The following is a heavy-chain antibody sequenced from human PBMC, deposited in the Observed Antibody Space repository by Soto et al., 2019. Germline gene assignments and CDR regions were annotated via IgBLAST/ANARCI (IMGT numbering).Heavy chain of an antibody. V-gene: IGHV4-59*01. D-gene: IGHD2-2*01. CDR3: AREYQLLGWFDP. J-gene: IGHJ5*02. Sequence: SETLSLTCTVSGGSISSYYWSWIRQPPGKGLEWIGYIYYSGSTHYNPSLKSRVTVSVDTSKNQFSLKLSSVTAADTAAYYCAREYQLLGWFDPWGQGTPVTVSS. CDR2: IYYSGST. CDR1: GGSISSYY.